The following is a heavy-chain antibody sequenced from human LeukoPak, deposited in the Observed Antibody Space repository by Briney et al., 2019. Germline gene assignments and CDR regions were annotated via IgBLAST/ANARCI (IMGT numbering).Heavy chain of an antibody. D-gene: IGHD4-23*01. CDR3: AKDSGGGYYYMDV. CDR1: GFTFSSYS. V-gene: IGHV3-48*04. J-gene: IGHJ6*03. Sequence: GGSLRLSCAAPGFTFSSYSMNWVRQAPGKGLEWGSYISSSSRTIYYADYVKGRFTISRDNAKNSLYLEMNCPRAEDTAVYYCAKDSGGGYYYMDVWGKGTAVTVSS. CDR2: ISSSSRTI.